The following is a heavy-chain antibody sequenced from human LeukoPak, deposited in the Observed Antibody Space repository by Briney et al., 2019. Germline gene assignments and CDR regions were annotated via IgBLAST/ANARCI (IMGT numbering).Heavy chain of an antibody. CDR2: IYHSGST. J-gene: IGHJ4*02. Sequence: PSETLSLTCTVSGYSISSGYYWGWIRQPPGKRLAWIGSIYHSGSTYYNPSLKSRVTISVDTSKNQFSLKLSSVTAADTAVYYCARTYYYDSSGYANFDYWGQGTLVTVS. D-gene: IGHD3-22*01. CDR1: GYSISSGYY. CDR3: ARTYYYDSSGYANFDY. V-gene: IGHV4-38-2*02.